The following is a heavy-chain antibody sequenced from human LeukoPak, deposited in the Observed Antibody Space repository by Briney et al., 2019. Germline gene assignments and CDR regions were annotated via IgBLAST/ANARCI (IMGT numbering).Heavy chain of an antibody. D-gene: IGHD1-26*01. CDR2: ISAYNGNI. Sequence: ASVKVSCTASGYTSTSYGISWVRQAPGQGLEWMGWISAYNGNIKYAQKFQGRVTMTTDTSTSTAYMELRSLRSDDTAVYYCARDTMYSGSYLYFDYWGQGTLVTVSS. CDR1: GYTSTSYG. CDR3: ARDTMYSGSYLYFDY. V-gene: IGHV1-18*01. J-gene: IGHJ4*02.